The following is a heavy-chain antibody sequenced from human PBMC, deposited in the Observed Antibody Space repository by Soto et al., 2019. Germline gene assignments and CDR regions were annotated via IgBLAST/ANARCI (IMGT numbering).Heavy chain of an antibody. V-gene: IGHV4-39*01. CDR1: GGSISSSSYY. J-gene: IGHJ4*02. Sequence: PSETLSLTCTVSGGSISSSSYYWSWIRQPPGKGLEWIGSIYYSGSTYYNPSLKSRVTISVDTSKNQFSLKLSSVTAADTAVYYCASTTPPHVEMATTWGQGTLVTVS. CDR3: ASTTPPHVEMATT. D-gene: IGHD1-1*01. CDR2: IYYSGST.